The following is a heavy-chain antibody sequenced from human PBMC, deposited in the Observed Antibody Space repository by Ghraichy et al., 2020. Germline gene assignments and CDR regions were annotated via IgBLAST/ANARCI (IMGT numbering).Heavy chain of an antibody. D-gene: IGHD6-19*01. Sequence: SLRLSCVASGLMFGPNTMNWVRQAPGKGLEWVSSISSSTRYVYYADSVKGRFTISRDNAQNSLYLQMNSPRVEDTAVYYCSRGGGAGTPVLYHMDVWGLGTTVTVSS. CDR2: ISSSTRYV. CDR1: GLMFGPNT. V-gene: IGHV3-21*01. CDR3: SRGGGAGTPVLYHMDV. J-gene: IGHJ6*02.